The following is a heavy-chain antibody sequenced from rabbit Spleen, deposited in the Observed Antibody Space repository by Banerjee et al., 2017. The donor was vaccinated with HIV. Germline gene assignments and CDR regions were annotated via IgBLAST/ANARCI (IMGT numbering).Heavy chain of an antibody. CDR3: ARDTSSSFSSYGMDL. D-gene: IGHD1-1*01. Sequence: QEQLVESGGGLVQPEGSLTLTCTVSGFSFSSSYYMCWVRQAPGKGLEWIACIELSSSGFTYFASWARGRFTISKTSSTTVTLQMTSLTAADTATYFCARDTSSSFSSYGMDLWGQGTLVTVS. CDR2: IELSSSGFT. V-gene: IGHV1S45*01. CDR1: GFSFSSSYY. J-gene: IGHJ6*01.